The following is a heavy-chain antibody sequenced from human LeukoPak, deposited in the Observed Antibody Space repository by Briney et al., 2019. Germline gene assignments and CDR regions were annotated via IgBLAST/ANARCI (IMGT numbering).Heavy chain of an antibody. V-gene: IGHV3-7*03. CDR3: ARDGQPFDS. CDR2: IKQDGSEK. J-gene: IGHJ4*02. Sequence: PGGSLRLSCATSGFTFRSYWMSWVRQAPGKGLEWVANIKQDGSEKYHVDSVKGRFAISRDNAKKSLFLQMNSLRVEDTAVYCCARDGQPFDSWGQGTLVTVSS. CDR1: GFTFRSYW.